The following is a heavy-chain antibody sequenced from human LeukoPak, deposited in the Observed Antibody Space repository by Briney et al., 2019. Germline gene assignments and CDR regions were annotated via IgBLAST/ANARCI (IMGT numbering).Heavy chain of an antibody. CDR1: GYTFTSYY. J-gene: IGHJ4*02. Sequence: ASVKVSCKASGYTFTSYYMHWVRQAPGQGLEWMGIINPSGGSTSYAQKFQGRVTMTRDTSTSTAYMELRSLRSDDTAVYYCARFEDHEWELPYYFDYWGQGTLVTVSS. CDR3: ARFEDHEWELPYYFDY. CDR2: INPSGGST. V-gene: IGHV1-46*01. D-gene: IGHD1-26*01.